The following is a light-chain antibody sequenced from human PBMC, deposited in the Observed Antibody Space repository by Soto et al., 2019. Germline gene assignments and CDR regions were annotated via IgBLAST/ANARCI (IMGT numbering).Light chain of an antibody. J-gene: IGKJ1*01. CDR3: QQYGSSPQT. V-gene: IGKV3-20*01. Sequence: SVFAQSPCTLSLSPVERAARSCRASQSVSSSYLAWYQQKPGQAPRLLIYGASSRATGIPDRFSGSGSGTDFTLTISRLEPEDFAVYYCQQYGSSPQTFGQGTKVDIK. CDR1: QSVSSSY. CDR2: GAS.